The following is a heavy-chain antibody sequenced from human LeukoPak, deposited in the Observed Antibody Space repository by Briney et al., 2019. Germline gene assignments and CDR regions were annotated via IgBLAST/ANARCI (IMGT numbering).Heavy chain of an antibody. Sequence: GGSLRLSCAASGFTFSSYGMHWVRQAPGKGLEWVAVISYDGSNKYYADSVKGRFTISRDNSKNTLYLQMNSLRAEDTAVYYCAKATPPLIAAAGTGYYGMDVWGQGTTVTVSS. D-gene: IGHD6-13*01. CDR1: GFTFSSYG. J-gene: IGHJ6*02. V-gene: IGHV3-30*18. CDR3: AKATPPLIAAAGTGYYGMDV. CDR2: ISYDGSNK.